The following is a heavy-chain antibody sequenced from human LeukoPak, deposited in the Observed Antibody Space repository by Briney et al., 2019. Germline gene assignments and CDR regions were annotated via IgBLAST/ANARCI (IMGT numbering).Heavy chain of an antibody. Sequence: PGGSLRLSCAAPGFTFSSYAMHWVRQAPGKGLEWVAVISYDGSNKYYADSVKGRFTISRDNSKNTLYLQMNSLRAEDTAVYYCARVEGSGWYWFYYYGMDVWGQGTTVTVSS. CDR3: ARVEGSGWYWFYYYGMDV. D-gene: IGHD6-19*01. CDR2: ISYDGSNK. CDR1: GFTFSSYA. J-gene: IGHJ6*02. V-gene: IGHV3-30-3*01.